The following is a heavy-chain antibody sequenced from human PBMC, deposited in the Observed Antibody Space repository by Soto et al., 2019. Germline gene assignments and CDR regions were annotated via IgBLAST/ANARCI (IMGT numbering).Heavy chain of an antibody. V-gene: IGHV1-69*02. CDR2: IIPILGIA. Sequence: QVQLVRSGAEVKKPGSSVKVSCKASGGTFSSYTISWVRQAPGQGLEWMGRIIPILGIANYAQKFQGRVTITADKSTSTAYMELSSLRSEDTAVYYCARGVVVPAAPDVWGQGTTVTVSS. CDR3: ARGVVVPAAPDV. D-gene: IGHD2-2*01. J-gene: IGHJ6*02. CDR1: GGTFSSYT.